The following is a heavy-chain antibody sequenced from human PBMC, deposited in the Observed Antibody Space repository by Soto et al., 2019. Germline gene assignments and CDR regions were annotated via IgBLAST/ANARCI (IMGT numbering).Heavy chain of an antibody. CDR2: INPNCGGT. Sequence: GASVKVSCKASGYTFTGYYMHWVRQAPGQGLEWMGWINPNCGGTNYAQKFQGWVTMTRGTSISTVYMELSRLRSDDTAVYYCASALGELSLPSDYWGQGTLVTVSS. CDR1: GYTFTGYY. J-gene: IGHJ4*02. V-gene: IGHV1-2*04. CDR3: ASALGELSLPSDY. D-gene: IGHD3-16*02.